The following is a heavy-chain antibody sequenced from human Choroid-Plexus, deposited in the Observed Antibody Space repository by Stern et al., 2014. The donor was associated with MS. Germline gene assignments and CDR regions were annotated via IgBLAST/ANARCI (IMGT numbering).Heavy chain of an antibody. Sequence: VQLGESGGGVFQPGRPLRLSCVASGFTFGSCAMHWVRQAPGKGLEWVAGVSYDGSNKYYADSVKGRFTISRDNSQNTLYMQMSSLRPEDTAVYYCAKDRQYLTYFFDHWGQGSLVTVSS. D-gene: IGHD2/OR15-2a*01. CDR3: AKDRQYLTYFFDH. V-gene: IGHV3-30*18. CDR2: VSYDGSNK. CDR1: GFTFGSCA. J-gene: IGHJ5*02.